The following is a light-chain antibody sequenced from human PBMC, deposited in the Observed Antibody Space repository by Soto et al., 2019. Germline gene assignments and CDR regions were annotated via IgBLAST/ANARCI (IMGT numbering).Light chain of an antibody. CDR3: QQYNGYSRT. V-gene: IGKV3-11*01. J-gene: IGKJ1*01. CDR1: QTVSSS. CDR2: EAS. Sequence: EIFLTQSPAPLSLSPGERATLSCRASQTVSSSLAWYQQKPGQAPRLLIYEASNRATGIPARFSGSGSGTEFTLTISSMQPDDFATYYCQQYNGYSRTFGQGTKVDIK.